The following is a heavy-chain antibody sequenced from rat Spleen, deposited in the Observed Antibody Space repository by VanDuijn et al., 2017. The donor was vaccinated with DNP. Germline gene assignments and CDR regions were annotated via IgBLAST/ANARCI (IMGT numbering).Heavy chain of an antibody. D-gene: IGHD4-3*01. V-gene: IGHV5-22*01. J-gene: IGHJ2*01. CDR3: IRWNSGHFDY. CDR1: GFTFSAYY. CDR2: IGSPAYAP. Sequence: EVQLVESGGGLVQPGRSLKVSCAVSGFTFSAYYMAWVRQAPAKGLEWVAYIGSPAYAPYYGDSVKGRFTISRDNAKSTLYLQMNSLRYEDMATYYCIRWNSGHFDYWGQGVMVTVSS.